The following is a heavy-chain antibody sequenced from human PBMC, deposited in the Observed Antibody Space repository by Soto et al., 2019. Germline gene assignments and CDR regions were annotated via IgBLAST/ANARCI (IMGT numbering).Heavy chain of an antibody. Sequence: LSLTCTVSGDSISSADYYWSWIRQTPGKGLEWVGHIFYSGTTYYNPSLKSRLTISVDTSKNHFSLRLTSVTAADTAVYYCARDLWVEPELYYYGMDVWGQGTTVTVSS. D-gene: IGHD1-1*01. CDR1: GDSISSADYY. J-gene: IGHJ6*02. V-gene: IGHV4-30-4*01. CDR2: IFYSGTT. CDR3: ARDLWVEPELYYYGMDV.